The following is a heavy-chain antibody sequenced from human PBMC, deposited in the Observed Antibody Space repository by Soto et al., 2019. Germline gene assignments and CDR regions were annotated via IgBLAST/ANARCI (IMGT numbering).Heavy chain of an antibody. D-gene: IGHD3-22*01. V-gene: IGHV4-59*08. CDR1: GGSISSYY. Sequence: SETLSLTCTVSGGSISSYYWSWIRQPPGKGLEWIGYIYYSGSTNYNPSLKSRVTISVDTSKNQFSLKLSSVTAADTAVYYCARYYYDSSGPTPYYFDYWGQGTLVTVSS. CDR3: ARYYYDSSGPTPYYFDY. J-gene: IGHJ4*02. CDR2: IYYSGST.